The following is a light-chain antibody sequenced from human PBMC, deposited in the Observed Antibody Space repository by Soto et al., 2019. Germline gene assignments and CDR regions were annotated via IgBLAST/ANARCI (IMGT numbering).Light chain of an antibody. CDR1: QSISTW. J-gene: IGKJ4*01. CDR3: QQYNTYPLT. V-gene: IGKV1-5*03. Sequence: DIQMTQSPSTLSASVGDRVTIACRASQSISTWLAWYQQKPGKAPKLLIYKASNLEGGVPSRFSGSGSGTEFTITISSLQPDDFASYYCQQYNTYPLTFGGGTTVDIK. CDR2: KAS.